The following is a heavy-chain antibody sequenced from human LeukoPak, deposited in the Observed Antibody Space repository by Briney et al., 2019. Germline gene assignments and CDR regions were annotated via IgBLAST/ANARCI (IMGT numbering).Heavy chain of an antibody. CDR1: GFTFSSYS. D-gene: IGHD6-13*01. CDR2: ISSGSSTI. CDR3: ARGGGSGRYGLPFDS. V-gene: IGHV3-48*04. J-gene: IGHJ4*02. Sequence: GGSLRLSCAASGFTFSSYSMNWVRQAPGKGLEWVSYISSGSSTIYYADSVKGRFTISRDNAKNSLYLQMNSLRAEDTAVYYCARGGGSGRYGLPFDSWGQETLVTVSS.